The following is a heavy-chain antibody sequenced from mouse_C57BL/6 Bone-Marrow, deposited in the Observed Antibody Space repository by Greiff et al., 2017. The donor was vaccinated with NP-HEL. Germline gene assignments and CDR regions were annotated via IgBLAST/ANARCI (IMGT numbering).Heavy chain of an antibody. D-gene: IGHD1-1*01. CDR1: GFTFSSYA. CDR2: ISSGGDYI. J-gene: IGHJ1*03. CDR3: TRAIIYYYGSSYWYFDV. V-gene: IGHV5-9-1*02. Sequence: DVMLVESGEGLVKPGGSLKLSCAASGFTFSSYAMSWVRQTPEKRLEWVAYISSGGDYIYYADTVKGRFTISRDNARNTLYLQMSSLKSEDTAMYYCTRAIIYYYGSSYWYFDVWGTGTTVTVSS.